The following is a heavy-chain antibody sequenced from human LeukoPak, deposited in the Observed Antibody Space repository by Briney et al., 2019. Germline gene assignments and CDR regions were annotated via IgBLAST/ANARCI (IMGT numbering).Heavy chain of an antibody. J-gene: IGHJ4*02. V-gene: IGHV3-11*05. D-gene: IGHD1-26*01. CDR2: ISSSSSYT. CDR1: GFTFSNCA. Sequence: GGSLRLSCGASGFTFSNCAMSWIRQAPGKGLEGISHISSSSSYTNYSDSVKGRFTISRDNAKNSLHLQMSSLRAEDTAVYYCARDSGSYYDYWGQGTLVTVSS. CDR3: ARDSGSYYDY.